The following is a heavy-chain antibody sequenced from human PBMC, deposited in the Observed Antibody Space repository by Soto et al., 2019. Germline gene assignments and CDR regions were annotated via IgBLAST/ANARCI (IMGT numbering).Heavy chain of an antibody. V-gene: IGHV3-30*18. Sequence: PGGSLRLSCAASGFTFSSYGMHWVRQAPGKGLEWVAVISYDGSNKYYADSVKGRFTISRDNSKNTLYLQMNSLRAEDTAVYYCAKGYYDYVWGSYRSPTSYYYYGMDVWGQGTTVTVSS. D-gene: IGHD3-16*02. CDR3: AKGYYDYVWGSYRSPTSYYYYGMDV. CDR1: GFTFSSYG. J-gene: IGHJ6*02. CDR2: ISYDGSNK.